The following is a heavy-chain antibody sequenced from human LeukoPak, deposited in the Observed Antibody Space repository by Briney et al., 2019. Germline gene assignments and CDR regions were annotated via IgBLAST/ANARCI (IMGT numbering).Heavy chain of an antibody. V-gene: IGHV3-7*01. Sequence: GGSLRLSCAASGFTFSHYWMSWVRQAPGKGLECVANIKPDGSEKYYVDSVKGRFTISRDNSKNALYLEMNSLRAEDTAVYYCTRERMYSGSGSSYPYYDYWGQGTLVTVSS. CDR2: IKPDGSEK. CDR1: GFTFSHYW. CDR3: TRERMYSGSGSSYPYYDY. J-gene: IGHJ4*02. D-gene: IGHD3-10*01.